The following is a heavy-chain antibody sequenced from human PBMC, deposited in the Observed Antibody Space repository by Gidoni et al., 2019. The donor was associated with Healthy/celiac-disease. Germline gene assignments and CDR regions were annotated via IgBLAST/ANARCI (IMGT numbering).Heavy chain of an antibody. CDR1: GFTFSSYA. CDR3: AKWRIQLWLWV. CDR2: IRGSGGST. J-gene: IGHJ4*02. V-gene: IGHV3-23*01. D-gene: IGHD5-18*01. Sequence: EVQMLEAGGGLVQPGGSLRLSCAASGFTFSSYAMSWVRQAPWTGLEWVSAIRGSGGSTYYADSVKGRFTISRDNSKNTLYLQMNSLRAEDTAVYYCAKWRIQLWLWVWGQGTLVTVSS.